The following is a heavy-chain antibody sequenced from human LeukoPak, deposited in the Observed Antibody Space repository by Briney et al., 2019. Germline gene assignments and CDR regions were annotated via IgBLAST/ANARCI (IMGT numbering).Heavy chain of an antibody. CDR1: GFTFSDYY. CDR2: ISSSGSTI. CDR3: ARSLWYSSSPAFDH. J-gene: IGHJ5*02. Sequence: PGGSLRLSCAASGFTFSDYYMSWIRQAPGKGLEWVSYISSSGSTIYYADSVKGRFTISRDNAKNSLYLQMNSLRAEDTAVYYCARSLWYSSSPAFDHWGQGTLVTVSS. D-gene: IGHD6-13*01. V-gene: IGHV3-11*01.